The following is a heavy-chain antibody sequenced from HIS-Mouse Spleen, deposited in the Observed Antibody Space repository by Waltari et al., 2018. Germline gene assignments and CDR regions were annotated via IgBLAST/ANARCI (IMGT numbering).Heavy chain of an antibody. CDR2: MNPNSGNT. Sequence: QVQLVQSGAEVKKPGASVKVSCKASGYTFPSYDINGVRQAPGQGLEWMGWMNPNSGNTGYAQKFQGRVTMTRNTSISTAYMELSSLRSEDTAVYYCARIGSHRRGYSYGYWFDPWGQGTLVTVSS. J-gene: IGHJ5*02. V-gene: IGHV1-8*01. CDR3: ARIGSHRRGYSYGYWFDP. D-gene: IGHD5-18*01. CDR1: GYTFPSYD.